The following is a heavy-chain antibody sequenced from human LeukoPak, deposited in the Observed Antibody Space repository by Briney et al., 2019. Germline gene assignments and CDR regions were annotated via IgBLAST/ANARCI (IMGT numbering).Heavy chain of an antibody. CDR1: GFTFSSYA. J-gene: IGHJ4*02. V-gene: IGHV3-30*04. D-gene: IGHD5-18*01. Sequence: GRSLRLSCAASGFTFSSYAMHWLRQAPGKGLEWVAVISHDGSNKNYADSVKGRFTISRDNPKNTLYLQMNSLRAEDTAVYYCAKDGGERGYSYGGLDYWGQGTLVTVSA. CDR2: ISHDGSNK. CDR3: AKDGGERGYSYGGLDY.